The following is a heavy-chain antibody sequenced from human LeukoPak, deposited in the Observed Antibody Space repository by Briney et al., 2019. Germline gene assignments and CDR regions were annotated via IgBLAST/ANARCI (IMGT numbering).Heavy chain of an antibody. J-gene: IGHJ4*02. Sequence: GGSLRLSCAASGFTFSSYGMHWVRQAPGKGLEWVAVISYDGSNKYYADSVKGRFTISRDNSKNTLYLQTNSLRAEDTAVYYCAKDSHRFLEWLLLDYWGQGTLVTVSS. CDR3: AKDSHRFLEWLLLDY. D-gene: IGHD3-3*01. V-gene: IGHV3-30*18. CDR1: GFTFSSYG. CDR2: ISYDGSNK.